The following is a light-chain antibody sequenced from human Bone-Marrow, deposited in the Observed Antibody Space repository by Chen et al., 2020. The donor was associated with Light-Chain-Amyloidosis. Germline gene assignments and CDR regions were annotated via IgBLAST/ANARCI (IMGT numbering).Light chain of an antibody. CDR2: GSS. J-gene: IGKJ4*01. CDR3: QQYGTSPLT. CDR1: QTISSNY. V-gene: IGKV3-20*01. Sequence: EIVLTQSPGTLSLSPGEGANLSCRASQTISSNYLTWYQQKLGQAPRLLIYGSSSRATGIPDRFTGSGSGTDFTLTINRLEPEDFAMYYCQQYGTSPLTCGGGTKVEIK.